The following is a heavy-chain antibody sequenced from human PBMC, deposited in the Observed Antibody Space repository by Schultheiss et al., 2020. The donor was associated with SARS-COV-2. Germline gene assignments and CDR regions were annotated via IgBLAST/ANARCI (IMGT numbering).Heavy chain of an antibody. CDR1: GFTFSSYG. CDR3: AKGSSIAALRDAFDI. Sequence: GESLKISCAASGFTFSSYGMHWVRQAPGKGLEWVAVIYSGGSTYYADSVKGRFTISRDNSKNTLYLQMNSLRAEDTAVYYCAKGSSIAALRDAFDIWGQGTMVTVSS. J-gene: IGHJ3*02. CDR2: IYSGGST. V-gene: IGHV3-NL1*01. D-gene: IGHD6-6*01.